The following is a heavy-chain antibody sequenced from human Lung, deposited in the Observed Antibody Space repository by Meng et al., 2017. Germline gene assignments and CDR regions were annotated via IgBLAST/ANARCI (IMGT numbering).Heavy chain of an antibody. V-gene: IGHV4-30-4*01. Sequence: VQLKASGPGLVKPSHTLSCTCTVSGGSISSSNYYWSWIRQPPGKGLEWSGHIYNSGSTYYNPSLKGRITISVDTSKNQFSLKLSSVTAADTAVYYCARGQKGYFDLWGRGTLVTVSS. CDR3: ARGQKGYFDL. J-gene: IGHJ2*01. CDR2: IYNSGST. CDR1: GGSISSSNYY.